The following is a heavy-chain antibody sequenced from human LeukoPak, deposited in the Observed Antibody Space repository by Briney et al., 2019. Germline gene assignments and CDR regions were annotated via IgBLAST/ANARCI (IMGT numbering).Heavy chain of an antibody. D-gene: IGHD4-17*01. Sequence: SGPTLVNPTQTLTLTCTFSGFSLSTSGVGVCWIRQPPGKALEWLALIYWNDDKRYSPSLKSRLTITKDTSKNQVVLTMTNMDPVDTATYYCAHRNDYGRLLDYWGQGTLVTVSS. CDR3: AHRNDYGRLLDY. V-gene: IGHV2-5*01. CDR1: GFSLSTSGVG. CDR2: IYWNDDK. J-gene: IGHJ4*02.